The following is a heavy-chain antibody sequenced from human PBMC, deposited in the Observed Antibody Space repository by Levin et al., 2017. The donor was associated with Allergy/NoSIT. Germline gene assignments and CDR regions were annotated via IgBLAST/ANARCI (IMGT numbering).Heavy chain of an antibody. CDR2: IYSSGST. J-gene: IGHJ4*02. D-gene: IGHD3-16*01. Sequence: SETLSLTCTVSGGSISSDYWTWIRQPAGKGLEWIGRIYSSGSTNYNPSLKSRVTMSVDTSPNQFSLKLNSVTAADTAVYYCARELGGWRPFDSWGQGTLVSVSS. CDR1: GGSISSDY. V-gene: IGHV4-4*07. CDR3: ARELGGWRPFDS.